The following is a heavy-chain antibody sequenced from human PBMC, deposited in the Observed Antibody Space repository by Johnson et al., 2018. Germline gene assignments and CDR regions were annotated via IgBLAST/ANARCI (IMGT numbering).Heavy chain of an antibody. CDR3: ARDGGKFDFWSGYYGNALDI. CDR1: GDSMNNYY. V-gene: IGHV4-59*01. CDR2: VHYSGST. Sequence: QVQLQESGPGLVKPSETLSLTCIVSGDSMNNYYWTWLRQSPGKGLEWIGHVHYSGSTDYNPSLKSRATISVDTSKKQFSLRLTSVTAADAAMYYCARDGGKFDFWSGYYGNALDIWGQGTMVTVSS. D-gene: IGHD3-3*01. J-gene: IGHJ3*02.